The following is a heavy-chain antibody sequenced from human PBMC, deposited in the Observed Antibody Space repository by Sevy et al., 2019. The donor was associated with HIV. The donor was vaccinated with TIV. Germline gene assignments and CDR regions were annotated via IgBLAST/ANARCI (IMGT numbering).Heavy chain of an antibody. D-gene: IGHD1-26*01. J-gene: IGHJ4*02. CDR3: TRWSASQSIFDY. Sequence: GGCLRLSCTASGFIFGDYGMSWVRQAPGKGLEWIAFFKSKIHGGTTENAASVKGRFTISRDDSKNIVYLQMSNLKTEDTAVYYCTRWSASQSIFDYWGQGTLVTVSS. CDR2: FKSKIHGGTT. V-gene: IGHV3-49*04. CDR1: GFIFGDYG.